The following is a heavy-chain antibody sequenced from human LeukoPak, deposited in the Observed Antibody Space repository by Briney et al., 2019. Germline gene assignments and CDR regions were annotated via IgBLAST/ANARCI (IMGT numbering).Heavy chain of an antibody. D-gene: IGHD3-22*01. CDR2: INPNSGDT. Sequence: ASVKVSCKASGYTFTGYYMHWVRQAPGQGLEWMGWINPNSGDTNSAQKFQGRVTMTGDTSISTAYMELSRLRSDDTAVYYCARVGQKDSSGYPYWGQGALVTVSS. V-gene: IGHV1-2*02. J-gene: IGHJ4*02. CDR1: GYTFTGYY. CDR3: ARVGQKDSSGYPY.